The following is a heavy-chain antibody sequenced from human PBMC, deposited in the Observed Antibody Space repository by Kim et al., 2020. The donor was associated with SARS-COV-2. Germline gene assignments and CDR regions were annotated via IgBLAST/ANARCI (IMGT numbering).Heavy chain of an antibody. D-gene: IGHD1-26*01. V-gene: IGHV4-34*01. CDR3: ARGTYSGSTPVHYYYGMDV. CDR1: GGSFSGYY. Sequence: SETLSLTCAVYGGSFSGYYWSWIRQPPGKGLEWIGEINHSGSTNYNPSLKSRVTISVDTSKNQFSLKLTSVTAADTAVYYCARGTYSGSTPVHYYYGMDVWGQGTTVTVSS. CDR2: INHSGST. J-gene: IGHJ6*02.